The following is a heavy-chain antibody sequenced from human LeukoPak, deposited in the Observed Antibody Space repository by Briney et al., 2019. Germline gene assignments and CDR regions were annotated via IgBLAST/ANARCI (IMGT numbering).Heavy chain of an antibody. D-gene: IGHD5-12*01. CDR3: VARPPVIVAGPFDY. CDR2: ISGTDYNT. V-gene: IGHV3-23*01. CDR1: GFSSGGYA. J-gene: IGHJ4*02. Sequence: GGSLRLSCAASGFSSGGYAMGWVRQVPGKGLEWVPTISGTDYNTYYADSVKGRFTISRDNSRNTLSLLMISLRAEDTAVYYCVARPPVIVAGPFDYWGQGTLVTVSS.